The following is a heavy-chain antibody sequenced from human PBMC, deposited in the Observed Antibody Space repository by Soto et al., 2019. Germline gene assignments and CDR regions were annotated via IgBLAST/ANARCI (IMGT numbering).Heavy chain of an antibody. CDR2: IWYDGSNK. D-gene: IGHD2-15*01. J-gene: IGHJ6*02. Sequence: XGSLGLSCAASGFTFSSYGMHWVRQAPGKGLEWVAVIWYDGSNKYYADSVKGRFTISRDNSKNTLYLQMNSLRAEDTAVYYCARRVVAATYYYYGMDVWGQGTTVTVSS. CDR1: GFTFSSYG. V-gene: IGHV3-33*01. CDR3: ARRVVAATYYYYGMDV.